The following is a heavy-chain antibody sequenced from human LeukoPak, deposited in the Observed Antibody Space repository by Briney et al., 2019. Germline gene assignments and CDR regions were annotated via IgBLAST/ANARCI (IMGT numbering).Heavy chain of an antibody. CDR3: ARDPNSSSWFHWFDP. Sequence: SETLSLTSAVSGYSISSGYYWGWIRQPPGKGLEWIGSIYHSGSTYYNPSLKSRVTISVDTSKNQFSLKLSSVTAADTAVYYCARDPNSSSWFHWFDPWGQGTLVTVSS. J-gene: IGHJ5*02. V-gene: IGHV4-38-2*02. CDR2: IYHSGST. CDR1: GYSISSGYY. D-gene: IGHD6-13*01.